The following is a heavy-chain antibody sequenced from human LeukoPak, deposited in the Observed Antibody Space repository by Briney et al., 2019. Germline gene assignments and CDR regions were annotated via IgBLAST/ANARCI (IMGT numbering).Heavy chain of an antibody. CDR2: INPNSGGT. J-gene: IGHJ5*02. D-gene: IGHD4-23*01. Sequence: GASVKVSCKASGYTFTGYYMHWVRQAPGQGLEWMGWINPNSGGTNYAQKFQGWVTMTRDTSISTAYMELSRLRSDDTAVYYCARLIGDHYGGNYWFDPRGQGTLVTVSS. CDR1: GYTFTGYY. V-gene: IGHV1-2*04. CDR3: ARLIGDHYGGNYWFDP.